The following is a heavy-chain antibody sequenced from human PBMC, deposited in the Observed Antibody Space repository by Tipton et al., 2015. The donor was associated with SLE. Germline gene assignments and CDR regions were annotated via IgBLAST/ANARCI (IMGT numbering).Heavy chain of an antibody. D-gene: IGHD3-22*01. CDR1: GISFSTYG. CDR2: ISGSGKTT. Sequence: SLRLSCAASGISFSTYGMTWVRQAPGKELEWVSGISGSGKTTYYADFVKGRFTLSRDNSKNTLYLQMNSLRAEDTAVYYCGTTSSDYGMDVWGQGTTVTVSS. CDR3: GTTSSDYGMDV. J-gene: IGHJ6*02. V-gene: IGHV3-23*01.